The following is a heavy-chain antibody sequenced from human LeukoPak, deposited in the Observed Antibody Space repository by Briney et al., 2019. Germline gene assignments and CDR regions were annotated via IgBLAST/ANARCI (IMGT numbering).Heavy chain of an antibody. CDR1: GGTFSKYT. D-gene: IGHD3-22*01. CDR2: ITPLFGTA. Sequence: SVKVSCKASGGTFSKYTISWVRQRPGQGLEWMGGITPLFGTANYAQKFQGRVTITADESTSTAYMELSSLRSEDTAVYYCARDGRYYYDSSGYYRFDYWGQGTLVTVSS. CDR3: ARDGRYYYDSSGYYRFDY. V-gene: IGHV1-69*01. J-gene: IGHJ4*02.